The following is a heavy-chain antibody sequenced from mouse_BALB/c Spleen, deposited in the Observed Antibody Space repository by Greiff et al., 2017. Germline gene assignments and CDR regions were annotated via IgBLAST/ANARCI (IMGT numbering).Heavy chain of an antibody. CDR2: ISYDGSN. J-gene: IGHJ2*01. CDR1: GYSITSGYY. V-gene: IGHV3-6*02. Sequence: LQESGPGLVKPSQSLSLTCSVTGYSITSGYYWNWIRQFPGNKLEWMGYISYDGSNNYNPSLKNRISITRDTSKNQFFLKLNSVTTEDTATYYCARGGRGYYFDYWGQGTTLTVSS. CDR3: ARGGRGYYFDY.